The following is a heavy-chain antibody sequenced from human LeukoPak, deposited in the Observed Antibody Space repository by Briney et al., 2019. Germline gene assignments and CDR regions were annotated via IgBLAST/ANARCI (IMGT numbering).Heavy chain of an antibody. J-gene: IGHJ4*02. V-gene: IGHV3-23*01. CDR3: AKAEGYDILTGLAY. Sequence: PGGSLRLSCAASGFTFSSYAMSWVRQAPGKGLEWVSAISGSGGSTYYADSVKGRFTISRDNSKNTLYLQMNSLRAEDTAVYYCAKAEGYDILTGLAYWGQGTLVTVSS. D-gene: IGHD3-9*01. CDR2: ISGSGGST. CDR1: GFTFSSYA.